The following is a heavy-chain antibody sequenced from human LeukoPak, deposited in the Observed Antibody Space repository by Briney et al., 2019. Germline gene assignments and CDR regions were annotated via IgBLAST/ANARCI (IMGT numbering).Heavy chain of an antibody. D-gene: IGHD4-23*01. J-gene: IGHJ4*02. CDR1: GFTFNTYS. CDR3: ARDLTVYGGNPLYYFDY. Sequence: TGGSLRLSCAASGFTFNTYSMHWVRQAPGKGLEWVSSISGTGDYIYYADSVQGRFTISRDNSKNTLFLQMNSLRAEDTAVYYCARDLTVYGGNPLYYFDYWGQGTLVTVSS. V-gene: IGHV3-21*01. CDR2: ISGTGDYI.